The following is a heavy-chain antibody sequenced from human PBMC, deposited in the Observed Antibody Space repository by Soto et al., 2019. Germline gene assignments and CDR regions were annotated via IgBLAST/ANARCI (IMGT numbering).Heavy chain of an antibody. V-gene: IGHV1-18*01. CDR1: GYTFISYY. Sequence: QVQLVHSGAEVKKPGASVKVSCKASGYTFISYYISWVRQAPGQGLEWMGWISAYNGTTNYAQKLQGRVTMTTDTATSTGYMELRCVRSDDTAVYYCARALPRVDYCGQVNLVTVSS. CDR2: ISAYNGTT. CDR3: ARALPRVDY. J-gene: IGHJ4*02.